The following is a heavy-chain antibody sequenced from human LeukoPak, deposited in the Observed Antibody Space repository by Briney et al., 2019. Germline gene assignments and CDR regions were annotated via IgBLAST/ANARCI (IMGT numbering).Heavy chain of an antibody. CDR1: GFTVSSYA. J-gene: IGHJ4*01. CDR3: ARGLSGSYFDY. CDR2: ISGSGSTI. Sequence: TGGCLRLSWAAAGFTVSSYAMSWVRQAPGKGLGWVSYISGSGSTIYYADCVEGRFTISSDNAKNSRYLQMNSLSAADTAVYYCARGLSGSYFDYWGHRAPVTASS. D-gene: IGHD1-26*01. V-gene: IGHV3-48*04.